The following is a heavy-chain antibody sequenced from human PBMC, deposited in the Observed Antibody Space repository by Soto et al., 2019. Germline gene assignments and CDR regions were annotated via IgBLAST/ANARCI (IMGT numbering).Heavy chain of an antibody. J-gene: IGHJ4*02. V-gene: IGHV1-46*01. CDR3: AREISHYVCGTMLSY. Sequence: GAVKVAFKASGYIFTGYYMHWVRQAPGQGLEWMGIINPSCGSTSYAQKFQGRFTMTRDTSTSTVYMELSSLRSEATAVYYCAREISHYVCGTMLSYWGQGTLVTVSS. CDR2: INPSCGST. CDR1: GYIFTGYY. D-gene: IGHD3-16*01.